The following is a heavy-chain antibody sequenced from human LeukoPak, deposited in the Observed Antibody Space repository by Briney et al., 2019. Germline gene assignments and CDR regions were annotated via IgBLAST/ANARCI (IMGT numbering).Heavy chain of an antibody. D-gene: IGHD4-23*01. CDR2: IYHSGRT. CDR1: GGSISSRKW. CDR3: ARVVRYRAVGPYGAFDI. Sequence: KASETLSLTCAVSGGSISSRKWWSWVRQAPGKGPEWIGEIYHSGRTNYNPSLKSRVTISVDKSKNQFSLRLSSVTAADTAVYYCARVVRYRAVGPYGAFDIWAKGQWSPSLQ. J-gene: IGHJ3*02. V-gene: IGHV4-4*02.